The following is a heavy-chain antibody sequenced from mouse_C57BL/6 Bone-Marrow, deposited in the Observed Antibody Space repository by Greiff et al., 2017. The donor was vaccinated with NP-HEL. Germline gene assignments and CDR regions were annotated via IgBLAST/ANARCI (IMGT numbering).Heavy chain of an antibody. CDR2: ISSGSSTI. V-gene: IGHV5-17*01. CDR3: ARPTFYYYGSSWFAY. Sequence: EVKVVESGGGLVKPGGSLKLSCAASGFTFSDYGMHWVRQAPEKGLEWVAYISSGSSTIYYADTVKGRFTISRDNAKNTLFLQMTSLRSEDTAMYYCARPTFYYYGSSWFAYWGQGTLVTVSA. J-gene: IGHJ3*01. CDR1: GFTFSDYG. D-gene: IGHD1-1*01.